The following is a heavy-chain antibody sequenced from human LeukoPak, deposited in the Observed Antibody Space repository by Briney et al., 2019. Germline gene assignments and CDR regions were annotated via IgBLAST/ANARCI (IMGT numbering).Heavy chain of an antibody. CDR1: GGSISSYY. CDR3: ARGWGGLLWFGVHSGYYYYMDV. CDR2: IYHSGST. D-gene: IGHD3-10*01. Sequence: SETLSLTCTVSGGSISSYYWSWIRQPPGKGLEWIGSIYHSGSTYYNPSLKSRVTISVDTSKNQFSLKLSSVTAADTAVYYCARGWGGLLWFGVHSGYYYYMDVWGKGTTVTISS. V-gene: IGHV4-59*01. J-gene: IGHJ6*03.